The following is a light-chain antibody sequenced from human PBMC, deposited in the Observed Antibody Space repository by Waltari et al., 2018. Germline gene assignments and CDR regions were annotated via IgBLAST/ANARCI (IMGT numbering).Light chain of an antibody. CDR3: QVWDSSSDSYV. Sequence: SYVLTQPPSVSVAPGKPARITCGGNNLGSKSVHWYQQKPGQAPLLVIYYDSDRPSGIPEXFSGSNSGNTATLTISRVEAGDEADYYCQVWDSSSDSYVFGTGTKVTVL. J-gene: IGLJ1*01. CDR2: YDS. CDR1: NLGSKS. V-gene: IGLV3-21*04.